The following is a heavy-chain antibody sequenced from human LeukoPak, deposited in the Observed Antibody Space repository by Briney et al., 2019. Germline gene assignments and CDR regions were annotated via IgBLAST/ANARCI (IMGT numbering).Heavy chain of an antibody. Sequence: SETLSLTCSVSGYSITSGYFWGWIRQPPGEGLEWIGCIHHSGNTYYNPSLKSRVTISVDRSKNQFSLKLSSVTAADTAVYYCARDYGDTQPLYYFDYWGQGTLVTVSS. CDR3: ARDYGDTQPLYYFDY. V-gene: IGHV4-38-2*02. CDR2: IHHSGNT. J-gene: IGHJ4*02. D-gene: IGHD4-17*01. CDR1: GYSITSGYF.